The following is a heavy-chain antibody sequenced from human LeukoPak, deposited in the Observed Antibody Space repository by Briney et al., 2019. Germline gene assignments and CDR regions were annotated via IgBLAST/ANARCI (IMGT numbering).Heavy chain of an antibody. V-gene: IGHV3-9*03. J-gene: IGHJ4*02. CDR2: ISWNSGSI. CDR1: GFTFDDYA. Sequence: GGSLRLSCAASGFTFDDYAMHWVRQAPGKGLEWVSGISWNSGSIGYADSVKGRFTISRDNAKNPLYLQMNSLRAEDMALYYCAKVTAAGTFDYWGQGTLVTVSS. CDR3: AKVTAAGTFDY. D-gene: IGHD6-13*01.